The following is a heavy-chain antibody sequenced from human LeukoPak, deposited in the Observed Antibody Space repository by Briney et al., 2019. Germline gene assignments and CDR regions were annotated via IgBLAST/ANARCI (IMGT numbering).Heavy chain of an antibody. J-gene: IGHJ5*02. CDR3: VRGVVVPTTITYWFDP. CDR1: GYTFTGYY. CDR2: INPSRGST. Sequence: ASVKVSCKASGYTFTGYYMHWVRQAPGQGLEWMGWINPSRGSTSYAQKFQDRVTMTRDTSTSTVYMELSSLRSEDTAVYYCVRGVVVPTTITYWFDPWGQGTLVTVPS. D-gene: IGHD2-2*02. V-gene: IGHV1-46*01.